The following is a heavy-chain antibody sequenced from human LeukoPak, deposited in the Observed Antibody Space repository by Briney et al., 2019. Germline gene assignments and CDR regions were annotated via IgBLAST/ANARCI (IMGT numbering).Heavy chain of an antibody. CDR3: ARGRQEVSMIVVVMTADSYYLDV. V-gene: IGHV4-34*01. Sequence: SETLSLTCAVYGGSFSAYYWTWVRQGPGKGLEWIGEINPSGGIAYNPSLRSLLTISKDASRNQFSLNLKSLPAADTAVYYCARGRQEVSMIVVVMTADSYYLDVWGKGTTVTVS. CDR1: GGSFSAYY. CDR2: INPSGGI. D-gene: IGHD3-22*01. J-gene: IGHJ6*03.